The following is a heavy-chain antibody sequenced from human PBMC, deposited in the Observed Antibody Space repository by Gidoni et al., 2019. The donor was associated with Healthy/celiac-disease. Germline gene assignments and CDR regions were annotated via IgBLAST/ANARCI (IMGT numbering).Heavy chain of an antibody. Sequence: EVQLVQSGAEVKKPGESLKISCKGSGYSFTSYWIVWVRQMPWKGLDWMGLTYPGDSDTRYSPSFQGQVTISADKSISTAYLQWSSRKASDTAMYYCARHRGVEMSTVIPDYWGQGTLVTVSS. J-gene: IGHJ4*02. V-gene: IGHV5-51*01. CDR3: ARHRGVEMSTVIPDY. CDR2: TYPGDSDT. CDR1: GYSFTSYW. D-gene: IGHD2-21*01.